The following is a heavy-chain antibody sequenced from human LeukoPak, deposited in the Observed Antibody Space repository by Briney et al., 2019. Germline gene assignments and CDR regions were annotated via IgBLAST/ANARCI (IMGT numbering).Heavy chain of an antibody. V-gene: IGHV3-49*03. J-gene: IGHJ4*02. Sequence: GGSLRLSCAGSGFSFGDCAMAWFRQAPGKGLEWVGFIKSKAQDGTTKYATSVKDRFIISRDDSKSIAYLQMNSLQTEDTAVYYCTRDRPIDYWGQGTLVIVSS. CDR2: IKSKAQDGTT. CDR1: GFSFGDCA. CDR3: TRDRPIDY.